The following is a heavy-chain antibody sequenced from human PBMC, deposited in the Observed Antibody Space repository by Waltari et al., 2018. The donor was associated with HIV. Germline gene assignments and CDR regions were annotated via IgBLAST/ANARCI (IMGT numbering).Heavy chain of an antibody. V-gene: IGHV7-4-1*02. CDR3: ARAPAGFN. J-gene: IGHJ4*02. Sequence: QVQLVQSGSELKKPGASVKISCKASGSTFTTYAIIWVRQAPGQGLEWMGWINTETGNPTYALGFTGRFVFSLDTSVSTAFLQINSLKADDTAVYYCARAPAGFNWGQGTLVTVSS. CDR1: GSTFTTYA. CDR2: INTETGNP.